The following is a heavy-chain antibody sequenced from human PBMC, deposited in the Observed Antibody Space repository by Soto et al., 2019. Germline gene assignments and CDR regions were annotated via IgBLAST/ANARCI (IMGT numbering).Heavy chain of an antibody. V-gene: IGHV3-7*04. D-gene: IGHD3-16*01. Sequence: EVQLVESGGGLVQPGGSLRLTCAASGFTLSGYWMSWVRQAPGKGLEWVANVKQDGSNKYYVDSVKGRFTISRDNAKNLLYLQRNNVRVEDKAVYYWAGGGGNFDQWGQGTLVTVSS. CDR3: AGGGGNFDQ. CDR2: VKQDGSNK. CDR1: GFTLSGYW. J-gene: IGHJ4*02.